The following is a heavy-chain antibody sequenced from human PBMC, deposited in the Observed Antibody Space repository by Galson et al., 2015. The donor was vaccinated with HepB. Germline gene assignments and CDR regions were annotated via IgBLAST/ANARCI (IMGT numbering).Heavy chain of an antibody. Sequence: SVKVSCKASGYTFTSYGISWVRQAPGQGLEWMGWISAYNGNTNYAQKLQGRVTMTTDTSTSTAYMELSSLRSEDTAVYYCARCSLPNVDQQLWCPNWFDPWGQGTLVTVSS. V-gene: IGHV1-18*04. D-gene: IGHD6-13*01. CDR3: ARCSLPNVDQQLWCPNWFDP. J-gene: IGHJ5*02. CDR2: ISAYNGNT. CDR1: GYTFTSYG.